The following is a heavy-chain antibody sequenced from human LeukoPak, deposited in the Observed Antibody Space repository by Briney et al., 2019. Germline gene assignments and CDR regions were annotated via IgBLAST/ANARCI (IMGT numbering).Heavy chain of an antibody. CDR1: GGTFSSYA. CDR2: IIPIFGTA. Sequence: SVKVSCRASGGTFSSYAISWVRQAPGEGLEWMGGIIPIFGTANYAQKFQGRVTITADKSTSTAYMELSSLRSEDTAVYYCARGLTLRYFDWLYYWGQGTLVTVSS. J-gene: IGHJ4*02. CDR3: ARGLTLRYFDWLYY. V-gene: IGHV1-69*06. D-gene: IGHD3-9*01.